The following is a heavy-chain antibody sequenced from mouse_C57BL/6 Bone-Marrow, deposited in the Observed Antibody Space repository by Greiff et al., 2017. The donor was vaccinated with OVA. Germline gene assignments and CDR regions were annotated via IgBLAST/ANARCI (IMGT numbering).Heavy chain of an antibody. D-gene: IGHD1-1*01. J-gene: IGHJ4*01. CDR1: GYTFTDYY. Sequence: EVQLQQSGPVLVKPWASVKMSCKASGYTFTDYYMNWVKQSHGKSLEWIGVINPYNGGTSYNQKFKGKATLTVDKSSSTAYMELNSLTSEDSAVYYCAREGLRYYAMDYWGQGTSVTVSS. V-gene: IGHV1-19*01. CDR3: AREGLRYYAMDY. CDR2: INPYNGGT.